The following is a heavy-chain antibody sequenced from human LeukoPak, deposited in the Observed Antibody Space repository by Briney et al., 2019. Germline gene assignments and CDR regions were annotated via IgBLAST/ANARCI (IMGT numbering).Heavy chain of an antibody. D-gene: IGHD3-16*01. V-gene: IGHV3-7*01. J-gene: IGHJ3*01. CDR1: GFTFSNYW. CDR2: IKQDGSQN. CDR3: ARPAYTAAYDL. Sequence: GGSLRLSCVASGFTFSNYWMSWVRQAPGKGLEWVGNIKQDGSQNNYVDSVKGRFTISRDNAKNTLYLQMNSLRAEDTALYYCARPAYTAAYDLWGRGTMVTVSS.